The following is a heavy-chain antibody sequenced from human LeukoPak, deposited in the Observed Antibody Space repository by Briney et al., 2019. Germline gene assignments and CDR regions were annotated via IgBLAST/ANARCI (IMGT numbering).Heavy chain of an antibody. CDR1: GYTFNKYA. CDR2: INTNTGNP. V-gene: IGHV7-4-1*02. CDR3: TLGSY. J-gene: IGHJ4*02. D-gene: IGHD3-10*01. Sequence: ASVKVSFKASGYTFNKYAINWVRQPPGQGLEWMGWINTNTGNPSYARDFTGRFVFSLDTSVNSAFLQINNLKAEDTAFFYCTLGSYWGQGTLVSVSS.